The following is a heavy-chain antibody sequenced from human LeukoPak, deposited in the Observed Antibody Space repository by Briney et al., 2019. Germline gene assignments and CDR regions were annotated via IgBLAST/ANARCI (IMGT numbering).Heavy chain of an antibody. CDR3: ARAITKDIVVVPAAIQGDYYYYYMDV. CDR1: GYTFTSYG. V-gene: IGHV1-69*05. CDR2: IIPIFGTA. Sequence: SVKVSCKASGYTFTSYGISWVRQAPGQGLEWMGGIIPIFGTANYAQKFQGRVTITTDESTSTAYMELSSLRSEDTAVYYCARAITKDIVVVPAAIQGDYYYYYMDVWGKGTTVTVSS. D-gene: IGHD2-2*02. J-gene: IGHJ6*03.